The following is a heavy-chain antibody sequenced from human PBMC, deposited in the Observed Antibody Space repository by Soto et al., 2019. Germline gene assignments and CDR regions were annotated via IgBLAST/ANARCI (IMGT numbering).Heavy chain of an antibody. Sequence: GGSLRLSCAASGFTFSSYAMSWVRQAPGQALERVPAISGSGGSTYYADSVKGWFTISRDNSKNTLYLQMNSLKAEDTAVYYCAKGPVQSYYYDSSGYYYGLDYCGQGTLVTVAS. J-gene: IGHJ4*02. CDR1: GFTFSSYA. D-gene: IGHD3-22*01. V-gene: IGHV3-23*01. CDR3: AKGPVQSYYYDSSGYYYGLDY. CDR2: ISGSGGST.